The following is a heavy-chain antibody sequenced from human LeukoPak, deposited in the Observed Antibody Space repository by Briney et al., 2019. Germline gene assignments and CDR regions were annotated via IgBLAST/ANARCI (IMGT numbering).Heavy chain of an antibody. CDR2: IEQDGSEK. V-gene: IGHV3-7*01. J-gene: IGHJ4*02. CDR1: GFTFSKFW. Sequence: GGSLRLSCAASGFTFSKFWIGWVRQAPGKRLEWVANIEQDGSEKYYLDSVKGRFTISRDNAKNSLYLQMNSLRAEDTAVYYCARRWVSGSNFDYWGQGTLVTVSS. D-gene: IGHD1-14*01. CDR3: ARRWVSGSNFDY.